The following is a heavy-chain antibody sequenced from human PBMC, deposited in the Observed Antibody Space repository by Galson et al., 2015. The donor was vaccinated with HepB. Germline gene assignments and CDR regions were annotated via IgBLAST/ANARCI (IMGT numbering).Heavy chain of an antibody. CDR3: ARHHGAFDI. Sequence: SVKVSCKASRYTFTNYGMNWVRQAPGQGLEWMGWINTDTGHPTYAQGFTGRFVFSLDTSVSTAYLQISSLKAEDTAMYYCARHHGAFDIWGQGTMVIVSS. V-gene: IGHV7-4-1*02. J-gene: IGHJ3*02. CDR1: RYTFTNYG. CDR2: INTDTGHP.